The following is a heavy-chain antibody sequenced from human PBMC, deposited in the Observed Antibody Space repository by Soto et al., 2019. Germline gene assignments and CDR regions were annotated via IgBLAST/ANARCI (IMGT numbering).Heavy chain of an antibody. D-gene: IGHD3-3*01. CDR3: QESRIFRKRPFFGQARPYDPYSAMDI. V-gene: IGHV3-43D*04. Sequence: PGGSLRLSCAASGFTFDDYAIHWVRQAPGKGLEWVSLISWDGSNKYYADSVKGRFNISRDNSKNSLYLQMNSLRPEDTALYYFQESRIFRKRPFFGQARPYDPYSAMDIWGQGTTVTVSS. CDR1: GFTFDDYA. J-gene: IGHJ6*02. CDR2: ISWDGSNK.